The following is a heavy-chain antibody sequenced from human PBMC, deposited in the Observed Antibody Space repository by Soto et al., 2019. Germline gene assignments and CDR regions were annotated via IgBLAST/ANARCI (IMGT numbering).Heavy chain of an antibody. V-gene: IGHV3-9*01. J-gene: IGHJ4*02. CDR1: GFTFDDYA. Sequence: EVQLVESGGGLVQPGRSLRLSCAASGFTFDDYAMHWVRQAPGKGLEWVSGISWNSGSIGYADSVKGRFTISRDNAKNPLYLQMNCVRAEDTAFYYCAKDQTRGYWEPSVDYWGQGTLVTVSS. CDR2: ISWNSGSI. CDR3: AKDQTRGYWEPSVDY. D-gene: IGHD1-26*01.